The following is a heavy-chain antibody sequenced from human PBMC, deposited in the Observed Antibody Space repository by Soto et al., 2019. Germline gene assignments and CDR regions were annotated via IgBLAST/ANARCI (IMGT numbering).Heavy chain of an antibody. J-gene: IGHJ4*02. V-gene: IGHV3-23*01. Sequence: EVQLLESGGGLVQPGGSLRLSCAASGFTFSSYAMSWVRQAPGKGLEWVSAISGSGGSTYYADSVKGRVNISRDNSNNARNLHMNSLGGEDTAVYYCAKALLVRSQLRYFDWLPDYWGQGTLFTVSS. CDR1: GFTFSSYA. D-gene: IGHD3-9*01. CDR2: ISGSGGST. CDR3: AKALLVRSQLRYFDWLPDY.